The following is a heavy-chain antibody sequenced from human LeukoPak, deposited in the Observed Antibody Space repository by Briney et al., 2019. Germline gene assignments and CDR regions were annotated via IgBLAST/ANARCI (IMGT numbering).Heavy chain of an antibody. CDR3: ARDLKRGYSYGHDY. V-gene: IGHV4-34*01. D-gene: IGHD5-18*01. CDR1: GGSFSGYY. CDR2: INHSGST. Sequence: SETLSLTCAVYGGSFSGYYWRWIRQPPGKGLEWIGEINHSGSTNYNPSLKSRVTISVDTSKNQFSLKLSSVTAADTAVYYCARDLKRGYSYGHDYWGQGTLVTVSS. J-gene: IGHJ4*02.